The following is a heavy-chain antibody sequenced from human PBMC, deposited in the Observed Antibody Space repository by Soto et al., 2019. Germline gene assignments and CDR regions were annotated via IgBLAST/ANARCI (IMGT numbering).Heavy chain of an antibody. CDR1: GYTFTSDD. CDR2: MNPNSGNT. Sequence: QVQLVQSGAEVKKPGASVKVSCKASGYTFTSDDISWVRQATGQGLEWMGWMNPNSGNTGYAQKFQGRVTMTRDTTISTAYMELSSLRSEDTAIYYCVRGPGRGSYPYYWGQGTLVTVSS. D-gene: IGHD1-26*01. V-gene: IGHV1-8*01. J-gene: IGHJ4*02. CDR3: VRGPGRGSYPYY.